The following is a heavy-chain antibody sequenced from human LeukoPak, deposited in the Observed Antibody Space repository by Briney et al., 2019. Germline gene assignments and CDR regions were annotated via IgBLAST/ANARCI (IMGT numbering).Heavy chain of an antibody. J-gene: IGHJ5*02. V-gene: IGHV4-4*07. CDR1: GGSISSYY. CDR3: AIDKRYFGVVKHNLFDL. D-gene: IGHD3-3*01. CDR2: IYNSGST. Sequence: PSETLSLTCTVSGGSISSYYWSWIRQPAGKGLEWIGRIYNSGSTNYNPSLKSRVTMSVDTSKNQFSLKLSSVTASDTAVYYCAIDKRYFGVVKHNLFDLWGQGTLVTVSS.